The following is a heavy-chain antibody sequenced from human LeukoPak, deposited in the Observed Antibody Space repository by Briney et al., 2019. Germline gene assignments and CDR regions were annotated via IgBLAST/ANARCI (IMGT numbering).Heavy chain of an antibody. CDR2: INAGNGNT. J-gene: IGHJ5*02. CDR3: ARVDIVAHDTTNWFDP. CDR1: GYTFTSYA. Sequence: ASVKVSCKASGYTFTSYAMHWVRQAPGQRLEWMGWINAGNGNTKYSQKFQGRVTITRDTTASTAYMELSSLRSEDTAVYYCARVDIVAHDTTNWFDPWGQGTLVTVSS. D-gene: IGHD5-12*01. V-gene: IGHV1-3*01.